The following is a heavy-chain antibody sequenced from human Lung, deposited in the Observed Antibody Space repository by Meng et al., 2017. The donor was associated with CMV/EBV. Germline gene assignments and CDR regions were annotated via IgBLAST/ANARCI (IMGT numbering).Heavy chain of an antibody. CDR2: SYYSGST. J-gene: IGHJ5*02. D-gene: IGHD3-10*01. CDR3: AREEGIGGFDP. V-gene: IGHV4-59*01. CDR1: GDSISSYY. Sequence: HLQECVPGLVNPVKNLSLTCTVSGDSISSYYLSWIRQPPGQGLEWIGYSYYSGSTNYNPSLKSRVTISVDTSKNQFSLKLSSVTAADTAVYYCAREEGIGGFDPWGQGTLVTVSS.